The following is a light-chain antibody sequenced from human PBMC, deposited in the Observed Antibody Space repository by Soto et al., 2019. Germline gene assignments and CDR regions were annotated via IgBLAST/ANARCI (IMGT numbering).Light chain of an antibody. Sequence: DIQMTQSPSTLSASVGDRVTITCRASRRISSWLAWYQQQPGKAPKLLVYDASTLQSGVPSRFSGNGPGTEFTLTISRLQPEDLANYCCQQYNGYPWPFGQGSRAGIK. CDR1: RRISSW. J-gene: IGKJ1*01. V-gene: IGKV1-5*01. CDR2: DAS. CDR3: QQYNGYPWP.